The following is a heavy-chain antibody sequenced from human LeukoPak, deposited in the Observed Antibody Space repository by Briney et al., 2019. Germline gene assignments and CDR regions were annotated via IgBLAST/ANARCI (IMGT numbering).Heavy chain of an antibody. D-gene: IGHD2-2*01. CDR1: GGSISSSSYD. CDR2: IYYSGST. CDR3: ARERQRGQLLFGAGVVNWFDP. J-gene: IGHJ5*02. V-gene: IGHV4-61*01. Sequence: SETLSLTCTVSGGSISSSSYDWGWSRQPPGKGLEWIGYIYYSGSTNYNPSLKSRVTISVDTSNNQFSLKLSSVTAADTAVYYCARERQRGQLLFGAGVVNWFDPWGQGTLVTVSS.